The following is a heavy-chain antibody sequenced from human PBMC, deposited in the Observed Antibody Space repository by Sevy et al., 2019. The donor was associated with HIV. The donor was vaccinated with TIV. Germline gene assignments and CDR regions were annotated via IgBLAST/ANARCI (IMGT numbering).Heavy chain of an antibody. V-gene: IGHV3-21*01. CDR3: ARDEATGIAFDI. CDR2: ISSSSYI. CDR1: GFTFSSSN. J-gene: IGHJ3*02. Sequence: GGSLRLSCAASGFTFSSSNMNWVRQAPGKGLEWVSSISSSSYIYYADSLKGRFTISRDNAKNSLYLQMNSLSAEDTAVYYCARDEATGIAFDIWGQGTMVTVSS. D-gene: IGHD5-12*01.